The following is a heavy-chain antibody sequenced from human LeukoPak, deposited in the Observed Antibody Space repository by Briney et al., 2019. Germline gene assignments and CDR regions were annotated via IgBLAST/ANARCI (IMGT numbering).Heavy chain of an antibody. J-gene: IGHJ4*02. CDR2: IKPDGSDK. D-gene: IGHD5-18*01. CDR1: GFTFSSYW. CDR3: ARDQIQLWSHDY. V-gene: IGHV3-7*04. Sequence: GGSLRLSCAGSGFTFSSYWMSWVRQAPGKGLEWVANIKPDGSDKYYVDSVKGRFTISRENAKNSLYLHMNSLRAEDTAVYYCARDQIQLWSHDYWGQGTLVTVSS.